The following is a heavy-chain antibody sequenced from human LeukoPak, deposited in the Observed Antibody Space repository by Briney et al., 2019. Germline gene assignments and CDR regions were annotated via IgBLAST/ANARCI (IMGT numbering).Heavy chain of an antibody. Sequence: KPSETLSLTCGVYGGSFSGYYWSWIRQPPGKGLEWIGQINHSGSTNYNPSLKSRVTISVDTSKNQFSLKLSSVTAADTAVYYCARGLPRIAARFWTDYWGQGTLVTVSS. CDR2: INHSGST. J-gene: IGHJ4*02. CDR1: GGSFSGYY. CDR3: ARGLPRIAARFWTDY. D-gene: IGHD6-6*01. V-gene: IGHV4-34*01.